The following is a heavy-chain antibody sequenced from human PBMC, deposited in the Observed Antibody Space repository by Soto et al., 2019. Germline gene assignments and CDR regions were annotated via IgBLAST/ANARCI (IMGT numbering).Heavy chain of an antibody. Sequence: PGGSLRLSCAASGFTFSSYGMHWVRQAPGKGLEWVAVIWYDGSNKYYADSVKGRFTISRDNSKNTLYLQMNSLRAEDTAVYYCAREFTGFWSGYYINWFVPWGQGTLVTVSS. CDR2: IWYDGSNK. D-gene: IGHD3-3*01. V-gene: IGHV3-33*01. J-gene: IGHJ5*02. CDR3: AREFTGFWSGYYINWFVP. CDR1: GFTFSSYG.